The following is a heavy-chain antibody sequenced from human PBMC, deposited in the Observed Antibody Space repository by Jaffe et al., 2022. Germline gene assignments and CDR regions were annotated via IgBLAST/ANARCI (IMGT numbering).Heavy chain of an antibody. V-gene: IGHV1-45*02. CDR1: GYTFTYRY. D-gene: IGHD3-10*01. CDR2: ITPFNGNT. J-gene: IGHJ4*02. CDR3: ARSDVFGELIY. Sequence: QMQLVQSGAEVKKTGSSVKVSCKASGYTFTYRYLHWVRQAPGQALEWMGWITPFNGNTNYAQKFQDRVTITRDRSMSTAYMELSSLRSEDTAMYYCARSDVFGELIYWGQGTLVTVSS.